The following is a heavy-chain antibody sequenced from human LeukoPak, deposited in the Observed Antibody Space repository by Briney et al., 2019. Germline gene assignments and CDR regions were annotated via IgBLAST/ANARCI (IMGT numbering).Heavy chain of an antibody. CDR2: ISSSAVSS. CDR3: AKDMGSRATNFDY. J-gene: IGHJ4*02. V-gene: IGHV3-23*01. CDR1: GLTFSNYA. D-gene: IGHD1-1*01. Sequence: GGSLRLSCAASGLTFSNYAISWVRQAPGKGLEWVSSISSSAVSSYYADSVKGRSTISRDNSKNTLYLQMNSLTAEDTAVYYCAKDMGSRATNFDYWGQGTLVTVSS.